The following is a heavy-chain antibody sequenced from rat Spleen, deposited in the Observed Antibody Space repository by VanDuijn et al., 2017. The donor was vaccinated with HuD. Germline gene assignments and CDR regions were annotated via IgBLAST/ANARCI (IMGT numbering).Heavy chain of an antibody. CDR2: IWDNGGT. CDR1: GLSLTSNS. Sequence: QVQLKESGPGLVQPSQTLSLTCTVSGLSLTSNSVSWIRQPPGKGLEWMGVIWDNGGTDYASSLKSRLSISRDTSKSQVFLKMNSLQTEDTAIYFCTRGYDGTYYYWGQGVMVTVSS. CDR3: TRGYDGTYYY. D-gene: IGHD1-12*02. V-gene: IGHV2-47*01. J-gene: IGHJ2*01.